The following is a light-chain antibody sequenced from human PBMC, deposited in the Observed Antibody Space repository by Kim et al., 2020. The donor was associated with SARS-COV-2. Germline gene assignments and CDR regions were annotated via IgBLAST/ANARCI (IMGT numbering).Light chain of an antibody. Sequence: SPGERSILSCMASQSVSSSYLAWYQQKPGQAPMLLIYGASSRATGIPDRCSGSGSGTDFTLTISRLEPEVFAVYYCQQYGCSLFIFGPGTKVDIK. J-gene: IGKJ3*01. CDR1: QSVSSSY. CDR3: QQYGCSLFI. CDR2: GAS. V-gene: IGKV3-20*01.